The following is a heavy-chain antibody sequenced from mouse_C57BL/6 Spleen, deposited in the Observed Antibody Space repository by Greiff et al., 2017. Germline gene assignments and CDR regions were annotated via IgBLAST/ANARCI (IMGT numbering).Heavy chain of an antibody. CDR1: GYTFTSYG. J-gene: IGHJ3*01. Sequence: QVQLKQSGAELVRPGASVKLSCKASGYTFTSYGISWVKQRPGQGLEWIGEIYPRSGNTYYNEKFKGKATLTADKSSSTAYMELRSLTSEDSAVCFCASTGPWFAYWGQGTLVTVAA. D-gene: IGHD4-1*02. CDR3: ASTGPWFAY. V-gene: IGHV1-81*01. CDR2: IYPRSGNT.